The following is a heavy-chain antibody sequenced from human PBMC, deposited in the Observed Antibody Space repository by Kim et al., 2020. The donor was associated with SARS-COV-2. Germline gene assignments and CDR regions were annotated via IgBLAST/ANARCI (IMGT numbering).Heavy chain of an antibody. J-gene: IGHJ5*02. CDR2: ISYDGSNK. CDR1: GFTFSSYA. D-gene: IGHD1-26*01. CDR3: AREDSVGAIPA. Sequence: GSLRLSCAASGFTFSSYAMHWVRQAPGKGLEWVAVISYDGSNKYYADSVKGRFTISRDNSKNTLYLQMNSLRAEDTAVYYCAREDSVGAIPAWGQGTLVTVSS. V-gene: IGHV3-30*04.